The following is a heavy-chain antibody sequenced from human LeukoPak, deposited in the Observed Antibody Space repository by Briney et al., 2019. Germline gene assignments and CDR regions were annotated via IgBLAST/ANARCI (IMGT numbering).Heavy chain of an antibody. CDR1: GFTFSSHG. J-gene: IGHJ4*02. CDR2: ISPNGVIT. CDR3: AKDDAWLQYGD. Sequence: GGSLRLSCAASGFTFSSHGMNWVRQAPGKGQEWVSGISPNGVITYYADSVKGRFTISRDNSKGTVSLQMNSLRPEDTAVYYCAKDDAWLQYGDWGRGTLVTVSS. D-gene: IGHD5-24*01. V-gene: IGHV3-23*01.